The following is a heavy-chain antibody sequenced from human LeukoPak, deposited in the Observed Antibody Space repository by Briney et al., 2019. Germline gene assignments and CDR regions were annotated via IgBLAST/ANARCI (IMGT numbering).Heavy chain of an antibody. CDR2: ISSSSDTI. CDR1: GFTLRQYA. J-gene: IGHJ4*02. V-gene: IGHV3-48*01. D-gene: IGHD4-11*01. Sequence: PGGSLRLSCAASGFTLRQYAMNWVRQAPGKGLEWISHISSSSDTIYYADSVKGRFTISRDNAKNSLYLQMNSLRGEDTAIYYCVRRRTAGYDLLTSWGRGTLVTVSS. CDR3: VRRRTAGYDLLTS.